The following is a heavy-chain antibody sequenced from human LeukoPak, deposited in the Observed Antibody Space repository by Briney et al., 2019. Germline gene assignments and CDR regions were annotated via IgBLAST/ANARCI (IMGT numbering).Heavy chain of an antibody. CDR2: ISASGGST. J-gene: IGHJ4*02. CDR1: ILTFSSDA. Sequence: PGGSLRLSCAASILTFSSDAMSWVRQAPGKGLEWVSSISASGGSTYYADSVKGRFTISRDNSKNTLYLQMHNLKAEDSAVYYCARRFGVFDSWGQGTLVTVSS. D-gene: IGHD3-16*01. V-gene: IGHV3-23*01. CDR3: ARRFGVFDS.